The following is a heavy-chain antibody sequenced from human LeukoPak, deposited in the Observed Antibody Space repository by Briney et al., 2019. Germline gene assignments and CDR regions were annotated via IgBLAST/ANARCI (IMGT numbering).Heavy chain of an antibody. CDR1: GYTFTKEA. CDR3: ARGPIGGLRKGFDI. D-gene: IGHD1-26*01. Sequence: ASVKVSCKAFGYTFTKEAISWVRQAPGQGLEWMGWISAYNGATKYADKFQDRFTMTTDPDTDTAYMDLDGLISDDAAVYFCARGPIGGLRKGFDIWGQGTLVTVSS. J-gene: IGHJ4*02. CDR2: ISAYNGAT. V-gene: IGHV1-18*01.